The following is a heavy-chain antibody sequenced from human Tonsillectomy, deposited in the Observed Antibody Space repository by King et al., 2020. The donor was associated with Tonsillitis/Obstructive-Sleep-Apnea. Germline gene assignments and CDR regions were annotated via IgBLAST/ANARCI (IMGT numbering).Heavy chain of an antibody. CDR1: GGSISSGGYY. CDR3: ASEVATGAFES. D-gene: IGHD5-12*01. J-gene: IGHJ4*02. V-gene: IGHV4-31*03. CDR2: IYYSGST. Sequence: VQLQESGPGLVKPSQTLSLTCTVSGGSISSGGYYWTWIRQHPGKGLEWIGYIYYSGSTYYNPSLKSRVSISVDTYKNLFSLRLSSVTAADTAVYYCASEVATGAFESWGQGTLVTVSS.